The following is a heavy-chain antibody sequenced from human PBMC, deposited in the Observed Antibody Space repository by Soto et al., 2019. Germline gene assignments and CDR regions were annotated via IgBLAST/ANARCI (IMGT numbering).Heavy chain of an antibody. D-gene: IGHD4-17*01. CDR1: GFTFSSYS. CDR2: ISSSSSTI. J-gene: IGHJ2*01. CDR3: ARVQYGDHWYFDL. Sequence: AGGSLRLSCAASGFTFSSYSMNWVRQAPGEGLEWVSYISSSSSTIYYADSVKGRFTISRDNAKNSLYLQMNSLRAEDTAVSYCARVQYGDHWYFDLWGRGTLVTVSS. V-gene: IGHV3-48*01.